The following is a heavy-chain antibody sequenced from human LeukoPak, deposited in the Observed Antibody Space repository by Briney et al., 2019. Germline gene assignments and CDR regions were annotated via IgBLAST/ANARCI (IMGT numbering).Heavy chain of an antibody. V-gene: IGHV4-59*01. CDR3: ARDVGGNWLDY. CDR2: IYYSGST. D-gene: IGHD1-1*01. Sequence: SETLSLTCTVSGGSISSYYWSWIRQPPGKGLEWIGYIYYSGSTNYNPSLKSRVTKSVDTSKNQFSLKLSSVTAADTAVYYCARDVGGNWLDYWGQGTLVTVSS. J-gene: IGHJ4*02. CDR1: GGSISSYY.